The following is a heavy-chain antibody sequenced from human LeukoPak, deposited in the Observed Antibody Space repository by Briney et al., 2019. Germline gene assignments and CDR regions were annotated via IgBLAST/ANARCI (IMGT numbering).Heavy chain of an antibody. V-gene: IGHV4-34*01. CDR3: ARGDSSGYYYVFAADAFDI. D-gene: IGHD3-22*01. Sequence: PSETLSLTCAVYGGSFSGYYWSWIRQPPGKGLEWIGEINHSGSTNYNPSLKSRVTISVDTSKNHFSLKLSSVTAADTAVYYCARGDSSGYYYVFAADAFDIWGQGTMVTVSS. J-gene: IGHJ3*02. CDR1: GGSFSGYY. CDR2: INHSGST.